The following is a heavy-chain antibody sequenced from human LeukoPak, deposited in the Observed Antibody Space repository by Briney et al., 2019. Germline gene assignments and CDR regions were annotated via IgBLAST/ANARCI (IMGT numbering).Heavy chain of an antibody. V-gene: IGHV1-2*02. D-gene: IGHD3-22*01. J-gene: IGHJ4*02. CDR3: ARVRYYYDSRGYPAFDY. CDR2: INPNSGGT. Sequence: ASVTVSRTASGYAFTGYYMHWVRQAPGQGLGWMGWINPNSGGTNYAQKFQGRVTITRDTSISTAYMELSRLRSDDTAVYYCARVRYYYDSRGYPAFDYWGQGTLVTVSS. CDR1: GYAFTGYY.